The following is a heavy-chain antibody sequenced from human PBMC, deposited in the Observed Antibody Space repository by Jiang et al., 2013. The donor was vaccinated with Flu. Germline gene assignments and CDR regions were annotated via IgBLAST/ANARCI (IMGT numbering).Heavy chain of an antibody. V-gene: IGHV4-59*01. D-gene: IGHD6-6*01. J-gene: IGHJ4*02. CDR3: ARDDSRSPRALGD. CDR2: IYYSGST. CDR1: GGSISSYY. Sequence: GSGLVKPSETLSLTCTVSGGSISSYYWTWIRQPPGKGLEWIGYIYYSGSTNYNPSLKSRVTISVDTSKNQFSLMLSSVTAADTALYYCARDDSRSPRALGDWGQGTLVTVSS.